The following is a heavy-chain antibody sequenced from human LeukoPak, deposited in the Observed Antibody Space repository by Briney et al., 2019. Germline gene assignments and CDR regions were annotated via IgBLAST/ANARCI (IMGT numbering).Heavy chain of an antibody. CDR2: IGGSGGTT. CDR3: VKDRPPGG. CDR1: GFPFSSYT. Sequence: QPGGSLLLSCSSSGFPFSSYTLHWVRQAPGKGLEYVSAIGGSGGTTYYADSVKGRFTISRDNSKNTLYLQMSSLRAEDTAVYYCVKDRPPGGWGQGTLVIVS. J-gene: IGHJ4*02. V-gene: IGHV3-64D*09. D-gene: IGHD1-26*01.